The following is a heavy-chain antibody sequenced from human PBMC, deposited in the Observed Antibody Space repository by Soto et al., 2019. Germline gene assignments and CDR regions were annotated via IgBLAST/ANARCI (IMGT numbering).Heavy chain of an antibody. CDR1: GGSISSYD. CDR3: ARRSDTSGPR. V-gene: IGHV4-59*08. CDR2: IYYSGST. D-gene: IGHD3-22*01. Sequence: PSETLCLTRTVSGGSISSYDGSWIRQPPGKGLEWIGYIYYSGSTNYNPSLKSRVTISVDTSKNQFSLKLSSVTAADTAVYYCARRSDTSGPRWGQGTLVTVSS. J-gene: IGHJ4*02.